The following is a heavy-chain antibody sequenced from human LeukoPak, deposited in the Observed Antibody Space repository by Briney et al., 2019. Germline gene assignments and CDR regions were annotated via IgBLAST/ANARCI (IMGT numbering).Heavy chain of an antibody. CDR3: AKEGITMIVVVMGFDY. CDR2: ISWNSGSI. V-gene: IGHV3-9*01. D-gene: IGHD3-22*01. Sequence: GRSLRLSCAASGFTFDDYAMHWVRQAPGKGLEWVSGISWNSGSIGYADSVKGRFTISRDNSKNTLYLQMNSLRAEDTAVYYCAKEGITMIVVVMGFDYWGQGTLVTVSS. J-gene: IGHJ4*02. CDR1: GFTFDDYA.